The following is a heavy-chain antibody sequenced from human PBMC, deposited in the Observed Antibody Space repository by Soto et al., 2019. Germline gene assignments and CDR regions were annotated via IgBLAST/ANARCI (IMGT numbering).Heavy chain of an antibody. Sequence: ASVKVSCKASGNTFTSYDINWVRQATGHGLEWMGWINPNSGNIGYPQKFQGRVTMTRETDIRTAYMEVSRPRSDDTAVYYCARGRASGRYYLLGCRGQGPLVHASP. CDR2: INPNSGNI. J-gene: IGHJ4*02. CDR3: ARGRASGRYYLLGC. D-gene: IGHD3-10*01. CDR1: GNTFTSYD. V-gene: IGHV1-8*01.